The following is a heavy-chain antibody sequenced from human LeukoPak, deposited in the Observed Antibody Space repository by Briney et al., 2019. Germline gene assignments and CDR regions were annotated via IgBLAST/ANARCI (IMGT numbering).Heavy chain of an antibody. CDR2: IKQDGSVK. Sequence: EGSLRLSCAASGFTFSSYWMSWVRQAPGKGLEWVANIKQDGSVKYYVDSVKGRFTISRDNSKNTLYLQMNSLRAEDTAVYYCAKRRCSSTSCYNDYWGQGTLVTVSS. CDR1: GFTFSSYW. CDR3: AKRRCSSTSCYNDY. D-gene: IGHD2-2*02. V-gene: IGHV3-7*03. J-gene: IGHJ4*02.